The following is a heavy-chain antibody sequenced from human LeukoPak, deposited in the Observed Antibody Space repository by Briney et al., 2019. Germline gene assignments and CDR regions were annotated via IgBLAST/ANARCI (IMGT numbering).Heavy chain of an antibody. CDR2: IYYSGST. J-gene: IGHJ3*02. Sequence: SETLSLTCTVSGDSISSSSYYWSWIRQPPGKGLEWIGYIYYSGSTNYNPSLKSRVTISVDTSKNQFSLKLSSVTAADTAVYYCARELWSTVAPDAFDIWGQGTMVTVSP. V-gene: IGHV4-61*01. CDR3: ARELWSTVAPDAFDI. D-gene: IGHD4-23*01. CDR1: GDSISSSSYY.